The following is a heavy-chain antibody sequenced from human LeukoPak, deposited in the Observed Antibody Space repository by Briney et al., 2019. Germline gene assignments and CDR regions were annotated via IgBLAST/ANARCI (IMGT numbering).Heavy chain of an antibody. D-gene: IGHD6-19*01. CDR3: SRAGGDTGWYLGEGS. J-gene: IGHJ5*02. V-gene: IGHV3-74*01. CDR2: INSDGSST. CDR1: GFTFNNYL. Sequence: PGGSLRLSCAASGFTFNNYLMHWVRQAPGKGLVWVSRINSDGSSTSYPDSVKGRFTISRDNAKNPLYLQINSLRAEDTAVYYCSRAGGDTGWYLGEGSWGQGTLVTVSS.